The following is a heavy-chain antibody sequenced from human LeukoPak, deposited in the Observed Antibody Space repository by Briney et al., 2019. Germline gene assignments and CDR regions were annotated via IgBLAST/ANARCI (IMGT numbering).Heavy chain of an antibody. CDR3: ARDRPMTTVTTTGTTYYYYYYMDV. V-gene: IGHV3-48*03. Sequence: GGSLRLSCAASGFTFSSYEMNWVRQAPGKGLGWVSYISSSGSTIYYADSVKGRFTISRDNAKNSLYLQMNSLRAEDTAVYYCARDRPMTTVTTTGTTYYYYYYMDVWGKGTTVAVSS. CDR2: ISSSGSTI. CDR1: GFTFSSYE. D-gene: IGHD4-17*01. J-gene: IGHJ6*03.